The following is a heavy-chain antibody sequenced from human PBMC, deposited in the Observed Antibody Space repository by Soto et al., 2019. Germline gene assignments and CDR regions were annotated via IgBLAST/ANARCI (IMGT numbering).Heavy chain of an antibody. V-gene: IGHV1-18*01. CDR1: GYTFTSYG. CDR2: ISAYNGNT. D-gene: IGHD6-13*01. J-gene: IGHJ6*02. CDR3: ARVEAAAGTFYYYGMDV. Sequence: QVQLVQSGAEVKKPGASVKVSCKASGYTFTSYGISWVRQAPGQGLEWMGWISAYNGNTNYAQKLQGRVTMTTDTSTSTAYMELRSMRFDDTAVYYCARVEAAAGTFYYYGMDVWGQGTTVTVSS.